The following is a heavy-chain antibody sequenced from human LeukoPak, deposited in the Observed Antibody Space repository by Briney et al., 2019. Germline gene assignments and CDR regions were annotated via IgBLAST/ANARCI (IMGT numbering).Heavy chain of an antibody. J-gene: IGHJ3*02. V-gene: IGHV3-30*04. CDR1: GFTFSSYA. Sequence: GGSLRLSCAASGFTFSSYAMHWVRQAPGKGLEWVAVISYDGSNKYYADSVKGRFTISRDNSKNTMYLQMNSLRAEDTAVYYCARDPESYKGFAFDIWGQGTMVTVSS. D-gene: IGHD5-24*01. CDR3: ARDPESYKGFAFDI. CDR2: ISYDGSNK.